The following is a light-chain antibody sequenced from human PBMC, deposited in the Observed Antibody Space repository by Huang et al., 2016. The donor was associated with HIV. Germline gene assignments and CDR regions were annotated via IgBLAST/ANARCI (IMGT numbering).Light chain of an antibody. CDR2: GAS. J-gene: IGKJ2*01. Sequence: DIQMTQSPFSMSASLGDTVTLTCRASQRISNWVAWYQQKPAKAPKLLIYGASTLQSGVPSRFSGSGSGADFTLTISSLQPEDFATYYCQQSDSFPHTFGQGTKLEIK. CDR1: QRISNW. CDR3: QQSDSFPHT. V-gene: IGKV1D-12*01.